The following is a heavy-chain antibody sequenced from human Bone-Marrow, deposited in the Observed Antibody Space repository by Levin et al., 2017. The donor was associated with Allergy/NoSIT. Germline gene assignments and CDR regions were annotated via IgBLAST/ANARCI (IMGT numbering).Heavy chain of an antibody. J-gene: IGHJ5*02. CDR1: GGTFTSYA. CDR2: IIPIFGTP. V-gene: IGHV1-69*13. Sequence: SVKVSCKASGGTFTSYAISWVRQAPGQGLEWMGIIPIFGTPNYAQKFQGRVTITADESTGTAHMEMSSLISEDTAIYYCASGIPGYRYIFDPWGQGTLVTVSS. CDR3: ASGIPGYRYIFDP. D-gene: IGHD5-18*01.